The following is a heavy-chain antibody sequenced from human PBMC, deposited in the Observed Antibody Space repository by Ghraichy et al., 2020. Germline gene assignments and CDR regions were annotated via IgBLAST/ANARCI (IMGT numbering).Heavy chain of an antibody. CDR1: GFIFSEYG. V-gene: IGHV3-23*01. CDR3: AKVVYDLIPAANKNIFFDR. J-gene: IGHJ4*02. Sequence: GGSLRLSCRASGFIFSEYGMIWVRQVPGKGLEWVAGIRGGGGARYYADSVKGRFTISRDNSRDIVSLQMRNLSPGDSAIYSCAKVVYDLIPAANKNIFFDRWGQGALVT. CDR2: IRGGGGAR. D-gene: IGHD2-2*01.